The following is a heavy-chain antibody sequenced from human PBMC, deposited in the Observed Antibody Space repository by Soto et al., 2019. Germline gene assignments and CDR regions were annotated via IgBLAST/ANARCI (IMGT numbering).Heavy chain of an antibody. D-gene: IGHD2-15*01. J-gene: IGHJ6*03. CDR2: INHSGST. CDR1: GGSFSGYY. V-gene: IGHV4-34*01. CDR3: ARGFTATIPTWYYYYMDV. Sequence: QVQLQQWGAGLLKPSETLSLTCAVYGGSFSGYYWSWIRQPPGKGLEWIGEINHSGSTNYNPSLKSRVTISVDTSQNQFSLKLSSVTAADTAVYYCARGFTATIPTWYYYYMDVWGKGTTVTVSS.